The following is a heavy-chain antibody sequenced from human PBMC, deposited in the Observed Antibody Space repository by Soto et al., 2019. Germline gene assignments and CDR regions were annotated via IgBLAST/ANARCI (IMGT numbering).Heavy chain of an antibody. CDR3: ATVFDL. J-gene: IGHJ5*02. CDR1: GFTLRSHR. CDR2: VDTDGGGT. V-gene: IGHV3-74*01. Sequence: EVQLVESGGGLVQPGGSLRVSCAASGFTLRSHRIHWVRQVPGKGLEWVSRVDTDGGGTSYADSVKGRFTISTDNAKNTVYLQMKGLRAEDTAVYCCATVFDLWGQVTLVTVS.